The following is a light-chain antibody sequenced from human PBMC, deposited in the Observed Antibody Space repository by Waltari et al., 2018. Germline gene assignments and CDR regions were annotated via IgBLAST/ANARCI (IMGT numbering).Light chain of an antibody. CDR3: QQYDSFWS. CDR2: RAT. V-gene: IGKV1-5*03. Sequence: DIQMTQSPSTLSASIGDRVTITCRASQTTISWLAWYQQKPGQAPRLLIYRATALDTGGPSRFSGTGSGTEVTLTINGLQPDDSATYFCQQYDSFWSFGQGTKVEVK. J-gene: IGKJ1*01. CDR1: QTTISW.